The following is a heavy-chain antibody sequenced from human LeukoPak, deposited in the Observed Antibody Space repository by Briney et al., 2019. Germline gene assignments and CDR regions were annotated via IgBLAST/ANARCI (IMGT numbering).Heavy chain of an antibody. Sequence: SETLSLTCAVYGGSFSGHYWTWIRQAPGKGLEWIGEINPSGRISYKSSLKSRLTISVDASKNQFSLNLRSLTAADTAVYYCARGRHEVSMIVVVMTAVSYYLDVWGKGTTVTVS. CDR1: GGSFSGHY. D-gene: IGHD3-22*01. V-gene: IGHV4-34*01. J-gene: IGHJ6*03. CDR2: INPSGRI. CDR3: ARGRHEVSMIVVVMTAVSYYLDV.